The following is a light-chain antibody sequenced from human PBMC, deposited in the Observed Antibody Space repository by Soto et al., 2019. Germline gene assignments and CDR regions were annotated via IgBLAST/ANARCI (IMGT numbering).Light chain of an antibody. CDR2: GAS. CDR1: QRGSSSY. Sequence: EIVLTQSPGTLSLSPGESVTISCRASQRGSSSYLAWYQQKPGQAPRLLIYGASSRATGIADRFSGSGSGTDFTLTISRLEPEDFAVYSCQQDGSAPWTFGQGTKVEIK. J-gene: IGKJ1*01. V-gene: IGKV3-20*01. CDR3: QQDGSAPWT.